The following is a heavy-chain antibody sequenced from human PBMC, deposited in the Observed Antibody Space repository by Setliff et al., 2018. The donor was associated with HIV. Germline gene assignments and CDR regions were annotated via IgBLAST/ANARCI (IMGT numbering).Heavy chain of an antibody. D-gene: IGHD6-13*01. CDR1: GYSISSGYY. V-gene: IGHV4-38-2*01. CDR3: APPGYSSSYFDY. Sequence: SETLSLTCAVSGYSISSGYYWGWIRQPPGNGLEWIGSIYHSGSTYYNPSLKSRVTISVDTSKNQFSLKLSSVTAADTAVYYCAPPGYSSSYFDYWGQGTLVTVSS. CDR2: IYHSGST. J-gene: IGHJ4*02.